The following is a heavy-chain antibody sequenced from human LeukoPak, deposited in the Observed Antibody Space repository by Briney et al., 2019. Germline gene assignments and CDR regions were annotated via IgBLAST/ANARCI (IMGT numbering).Heavy chain of an antibody. J-gene: IGHJ4*02. CDR1: GGSISSYY. CDR3: ARSPDGYRYTYFDY. Sequence: SETLSLTCTVSGGSISSYYWSWIRQPPGKGLEWIGYIYYSGSFNYNPSITSRVTISADTSKKQFSMKLSSVTAADTAVYYCARSPDGYRYTYFDYWGQGTLVTVSS. D-gene: IGHD5-18*01. V-gene: IGHV4-59*01. CDR2: IYYSGSF.